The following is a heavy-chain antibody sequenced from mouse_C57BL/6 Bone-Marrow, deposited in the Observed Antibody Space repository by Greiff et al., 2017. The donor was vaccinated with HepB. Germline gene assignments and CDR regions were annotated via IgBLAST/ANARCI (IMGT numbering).Heavy chain of an antibody. CDR3: ARRLYYSNSYYFDY. J-gene: IGHJ2*01. Sequence: EVQLQQSGPVLVKPGASVKMSCKASGYTFTDYYMNWVKQSHGKSLEWIGVINPYNGGTSYNQKFKGKATLTVDKSSSTAYMELNSLTSEDSAVYYCARRLYYSNSYYFDYWGQGTTLTVSS. V-gene: IGHV1-19*01. CDR2: INPYNGGT. D-gene: IGHD2-5*01. CDR1: GYTFTDYY.